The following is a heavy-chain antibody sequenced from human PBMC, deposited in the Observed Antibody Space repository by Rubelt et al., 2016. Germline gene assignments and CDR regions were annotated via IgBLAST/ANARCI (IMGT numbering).Heavy chain of an antibody. J-gene: IGHJ4*02. V-gene: IGHV1-46*01. D-gene: IGHD2-15*01. Sequence: QVQLVQSGADREEPGASVKISCKASGYVFTSHYMHWVRQAPGQGLEWMGIINPSGGATNYAPKFQGRVIMTSDTSTNTGYMELSSLRSEDRAVYYCARGTYSDYWGQGTLVSVSS. CDR1: GYVFTSHY. CDR2: INPSGGAT. CDR3: ARGTYSDY.